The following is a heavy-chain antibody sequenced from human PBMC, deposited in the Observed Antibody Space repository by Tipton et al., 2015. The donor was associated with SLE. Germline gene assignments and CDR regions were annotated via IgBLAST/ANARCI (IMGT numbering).Heavy chain of an antibody. Sequence: TLSLTCAVYGGSFSGYYWSWIRQPPGKGLEWIGEISHSESTTYNPSLKSRVTISVDTSKNQFSLKLSSVPAADTAVYYCAGYSSSDLNWFDPWGQGTLVTVSS. D-gene: IGHD6-6*01. CDR3: AGYSSSDLNWFDP. CDR2: ISHSEST. V-gene: IGHV4-34*01. CDR1: GGSFSGYY. J-gene: IGHJ5*02.